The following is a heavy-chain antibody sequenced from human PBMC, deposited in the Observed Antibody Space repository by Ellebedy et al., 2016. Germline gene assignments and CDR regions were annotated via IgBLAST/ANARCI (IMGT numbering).Heavy chain of an antibody. CDR3: AKIITGTTGNAFDI. V-gene: IGHV3-30-3*02. J-gene: IGHJ3*02. D-gene: IGHD1-20*01. CDR2: ISYDGSNK. Sequence: GESLKISXAASGFTFSSFDIHWVRQAPGKGLEWEAVISYDGSNKYYADSVKGRFTISRDNSKNTLYLQMNSLRAEDTAVYYCAKIITGTTGNAFDIWGQGTMVTVSS. CDR1: GFTFSSFD.